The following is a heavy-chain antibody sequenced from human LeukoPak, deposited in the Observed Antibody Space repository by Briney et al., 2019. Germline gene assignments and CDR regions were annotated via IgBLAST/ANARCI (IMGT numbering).Heavy chain of an antibody. V-gene: IGHV4-30-4*08. Sequence: SETLSLTCTVSGGSISSSSYYWGWIRQPPGKGLEWIGYIYYSGSTYYNPSLKSRVTISVDTSKNQFSLKLSSVTAADTAVYYCARGTEWLRARFDYWGQGTLVTVSS. D-gene: IGHD5-12*01. CDR1: GGSISSSSYY. CDR3: ARGTEWLRARFDY. J-gene: IGHJ4*02. CDR2: IYYSGST.